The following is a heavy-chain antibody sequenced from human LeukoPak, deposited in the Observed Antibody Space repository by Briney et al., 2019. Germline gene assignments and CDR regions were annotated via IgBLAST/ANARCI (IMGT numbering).Heavy chain of an antibody. CDR2: INDSGNT. J-gene: IGHJ3*02. Sequence: SETLSLTCGVYGGSFSGYYWSWIRQPPGKGLEWIGEINDSGNTNYNPSLMSRVTIFVDTSKKQVSLKLSSVTAADTAVYYCARRLRYGAFDIWGQGTMVTVSS. D-gene: IGHD4-17*01. CDR1: GGSFSGYY. V-gene: IGHV4-34*01. CDR3: ARRLRYGAFDI.